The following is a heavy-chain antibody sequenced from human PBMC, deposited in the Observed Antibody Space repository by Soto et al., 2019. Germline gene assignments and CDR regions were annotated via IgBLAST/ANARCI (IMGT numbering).Heavy chain of an antibody. CDR2: ISGSGGST. J-gene: IGHJ6*02. V-gene: IGHV3-23*01. CDR1: GFTFSSYA. D-gene: IGHD3-10*01. CDR3: ATGRGVNFYYGMDV. Sequence: GGSLRLSCAAPGFTFSSYAMSWVRQAPGKGLEWVSAISGSGGSTYYADSVKGRFTISRDNSKNTLYLQMNSLRAEDTAVYYCATGRGVNFYYGMDVWGQGTTVTVSS.